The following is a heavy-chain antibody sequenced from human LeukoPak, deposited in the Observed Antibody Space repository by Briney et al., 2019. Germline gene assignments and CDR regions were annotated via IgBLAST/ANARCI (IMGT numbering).Heavy chain of an antibody. CDR1: GFTFNSYG. V-gene: IGHV3-30*02. CDR2: IQYDGSNK. CDR3: AKREAVAGMSDFDY. J-gene: IGHJ4*02. Sequence: PGGSLRLSCAASGFTFNSYGMHWVRQAPGKGLGWVAFIQYDGSNKYYVDSVKGRFTISRDNSKNTLYLQMNSLRTEDTAVYYCAKREAVAGMSDFDYWGQGTLVTVSS. D-gene: IGHD6-19*01.